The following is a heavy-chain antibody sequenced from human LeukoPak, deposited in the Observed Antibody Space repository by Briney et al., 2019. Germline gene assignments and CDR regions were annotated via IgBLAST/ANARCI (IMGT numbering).Heavy chain of an antibody. J-gene: IGHJ4*02. CDR1: GYTLTDLS. V-gene: IGHV1-24*01. D-gene: IGHD6-19*01. Sequence: GPSEKVSCKVSGYTLTDLSMHWVRQPPGKGLEWMGGFDPEDGETIYAQKFQGRVTMTEDTSTDTAYMELSSLRSEDTAVYYCATLLTAVALDYWGQGTLVTVSS. CDR3: ATLLTAVALDY. CDR2: FDPEDGET.